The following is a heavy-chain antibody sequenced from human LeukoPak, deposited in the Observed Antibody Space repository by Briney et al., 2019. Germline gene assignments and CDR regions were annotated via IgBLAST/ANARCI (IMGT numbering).Heavy chain of an antibody. CDR2: IYFSGGT. V-gene: IGHV4-39*01. D-gene: IGHD2-2*01. J-gene: IGHJ4*02. CDR3: ARLFIRDIVVVRAASIDS. Sequence: SETLSLTCTVSGASVSSSDYYWGWIRQPPGKGLEWIGNIYFSGGTYYNPSLKSRVTMSVDTSNNQFSLKLSSVTATDTALYCCARLFIRDIVVVRAASIDSWGEGTLVTLSS. CDR1: GASVSSSDYY.